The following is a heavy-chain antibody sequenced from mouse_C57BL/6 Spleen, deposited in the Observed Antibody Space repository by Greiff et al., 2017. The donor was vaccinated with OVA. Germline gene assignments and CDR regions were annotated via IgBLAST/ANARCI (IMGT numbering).Heavy chain of an antibody. CDR1: GYTFTSYW. J-gene: IGHJ2*01. V-gene: IGHV1-69*01. Sequence: VQLQQPGAELVMPGASVKLSCKASGYTFTSYWMHWVKQRPGQGLEWIGEIDPSDSYTNYNQKFKGKSTLTVDKSSSTAYMQLSSLTSEDSAVYYCARRWAMITTREVYYFDYWGQGTTLTVSS. D-gene: IGHD2-4*01. CDR3: ARRWAMITTREVYYFDY. CDR2: IDPSDSYT.